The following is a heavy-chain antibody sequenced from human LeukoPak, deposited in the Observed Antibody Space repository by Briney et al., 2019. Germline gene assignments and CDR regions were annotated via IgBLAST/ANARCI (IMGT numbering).Heavy chain of an antibody. CDR3: ARGPVKTHGMDV. CDR2: KNPNSGRT. J-gene: IGHJ6*04. CDR1: GYTFTIYD. Sequence: ASVTLSFTASGYTFTIYDNNWVRQATGQGLEWMGWKNPNSGRTGFAQKFQGRLTITTNTAITTAYMELSSRTTDGTVVYYCARGPVKTHGMDVWGEGTADSVSS. V-gene: IGHV1-8*02.